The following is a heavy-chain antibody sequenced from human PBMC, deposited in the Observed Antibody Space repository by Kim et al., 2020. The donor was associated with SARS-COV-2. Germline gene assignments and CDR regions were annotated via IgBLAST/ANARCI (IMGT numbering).Heavy chain of an antibody. V-gene: IGHV3-23*01. CDR2: ISGSGDSA. J-gene: IGHJ3*01. CDR3: AKALTRNAFDV. Sequence: GGSLRLSCAASGFTFSTIGMSWVRQAPGKGLEWVSTISGSGDSAFYADSVKGRFTISRDNPKNTLYLQMNSLRADDTAVYYCAKALTRNAFDVWGQGTMVTVSS. CDR1: GFTFSTIG.